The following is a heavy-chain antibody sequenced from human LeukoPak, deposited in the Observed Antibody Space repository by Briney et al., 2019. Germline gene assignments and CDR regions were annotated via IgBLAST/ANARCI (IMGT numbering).Heavy chain of an antibody. CDR1: XXTXSSYA. V-gene: IGHV1-69*17. D-gene: IGHD1-1*01. CDR3: ARGTHWQADYYGMDV. J-gene: IGHJ6*02. CDR2: IIPMFGIA. Sequence: CKAXXXTXSSYAISWVRQAPGQGLEWMGGIIPMFGIANYAQKFQGRVTITADKSTSTAYVELSSLRSEDTAVYYCARGTHWQADYYGMDVWGQGTTVTVSS.